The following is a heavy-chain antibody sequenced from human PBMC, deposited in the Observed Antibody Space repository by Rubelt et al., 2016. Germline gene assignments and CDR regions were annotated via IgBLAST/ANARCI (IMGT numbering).Heavy chain of an antibody. CDR2: INHSGST. J-gene: IGHJ4*02. Sequence: GEINHSGSTNYNPSLKSRVTISVDTSKNQFSLKLSSVTAADTAVYYCARGRPYCSSTSCRYFDYWGQGTLVTVSS. D-gene: IGHD2-2*01. V-gene: IGHV4-34*01. CDR3: ARGRPYCSSTSCRYFDY.